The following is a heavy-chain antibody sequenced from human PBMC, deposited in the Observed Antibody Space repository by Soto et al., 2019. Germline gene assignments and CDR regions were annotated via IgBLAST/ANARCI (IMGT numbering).Heavy chain of an antibody. CDR3: ARLYSSSWYVDY. CDR2: IYYSGGT. J-gene: IGHJ4*02. Sequence: SETLSLTCTVSGGSISSYYWSWIRQPPGKGLEWIGYIYYSGGTNYNPSLKSRVTISVDTSKNQFSLKLSSVTAADTAVYYCARLYSSSWYVDYWGQGTLVTVSS. D-gene: IGHD6-13*01. CDR1: GGSISSYY. V-gene: IGHV4-59*08.